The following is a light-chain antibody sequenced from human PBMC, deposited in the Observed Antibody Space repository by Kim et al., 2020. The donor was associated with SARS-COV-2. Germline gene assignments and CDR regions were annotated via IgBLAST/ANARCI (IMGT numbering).Light chain of an antibody. CDR1: QSISSW. J-gene: IGKJ2*01. V-gene: IGKV1-5*03. Sequence: PSPLSASVGDRVTITCRASQSISSWLAWYQQKPGKAPKLLIYKASSLESGVPSRFSGSGSGTEFTLTISSLQPDDFATYYCQHHGTFGQGTKLEI. CDR2: KAS. CDR3: QHHGT.